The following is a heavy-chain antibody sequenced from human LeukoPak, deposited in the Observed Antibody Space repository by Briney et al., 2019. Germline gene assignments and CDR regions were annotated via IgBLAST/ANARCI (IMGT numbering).Heavy chain of an antibody. D-gene: IGHD6-13*01. CDR1: GFTFSSYS. CDR2: ISSSSSYI. Sequence: GGSLRLSCAASGFTFSSYSMNWVRQAPGKGLEWVSSISSSSSYIYYADSVKGRFTISRDNAKNSLYLQMNSLRAEDTAVYYCARDRASSWLMDVWGKGTTVTVSS. J-gene: IGHJ6*03. CDR3: ARDRASSWLMDV. V-gene: IGHV3-21*01.